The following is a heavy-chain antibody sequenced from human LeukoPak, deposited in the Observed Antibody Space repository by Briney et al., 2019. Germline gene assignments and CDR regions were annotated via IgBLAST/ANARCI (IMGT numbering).Heavy chain of an antibody. CDR2: ISSSSSYI. Sequence: PGGSLRLSCAASGFTFSSYSMNWVRQAPGKGLEWVSSISSSSSYIYYADSVKGRFTISGDNAKNSLYLQMNSLRAEDTAVYYCARDSPGYSYGPFDYWGQGTLVTVSS. D-gene: IGHD5-18*01. J-gene: IGHJ4*02. CDR1: GFTFSSYS. V-gene: IGHV3-21*01. CDR3: ARDSPGYSYGPFDY.